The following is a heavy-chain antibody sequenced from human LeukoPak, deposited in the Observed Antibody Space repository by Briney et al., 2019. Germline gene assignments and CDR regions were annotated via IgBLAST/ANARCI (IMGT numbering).Heavy chain of an antibody. CDR1: GGTFSSYA. D-gene: IGHD3-9*01. V-gene: IGHV1-69*05. CDR2: IIPIFGTA. Sequence: SVKVSCRASGGTFSSYAISWVRQAPGQGLEWMGRIIPIFGTANYAQKSQGRVTITTDESTSTAYMELSSLRSEDTAVYYCARDASGRYFDWLSFYYFDYWGQGTLVTVSS. CDR3: ARDASGRYFDWLSFYYFDY. J-gene: IGHJ4*02.